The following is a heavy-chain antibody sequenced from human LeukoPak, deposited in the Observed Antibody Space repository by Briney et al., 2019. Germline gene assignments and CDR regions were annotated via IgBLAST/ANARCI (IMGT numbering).Heavy chain of an antibody. CDR2: ISWNSGSI. CDR3: ARCFLEWLLDGPRIGYFDY. CDR1: GFTFDDYA. Sequence: GGSLRLSCAASGFTFDDYAMHWVRQAPGKGLEWVSGISWNSGSIGYADSVKGRFTISRDNAKNSLYLQMNSLRSEDTAVYYCARCFLEWLLDGPRIGYFDYWGQGTLVTVSS. D-gene: IGHD3-3*01. J-gene: IGHJ4*02. V-gene: IGHV3-9*01.